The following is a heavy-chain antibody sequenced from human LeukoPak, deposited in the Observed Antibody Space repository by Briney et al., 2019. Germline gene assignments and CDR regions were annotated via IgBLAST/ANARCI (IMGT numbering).Heavy chain of an antibody. CDR3: ARDHPHYGSGS. CDR1: GGSISSSSYY. CDR2: IYYSGST. V-gene: IGHV4-39*07. Sequence: SETLSLTCTVSGGSISSSSYYWGWIRQPPGEGLEWIGSIYYSGSTYYNPSLKSRVTISVDTSKNQFSLKLSSVTAADTAVYYCARDHPHYGSGSWGQGTLVTVSS. D-gene: IGHD3-10*01. J-gene: IGHJ4*02.